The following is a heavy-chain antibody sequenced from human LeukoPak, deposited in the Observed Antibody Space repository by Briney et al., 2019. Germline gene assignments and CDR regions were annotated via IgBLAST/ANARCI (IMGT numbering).Heavy chain of an antibody. CDR2: INTDGSST. J-gene: IGHJ4*02. CDR3: ARDVALSTYHFDSSGLLDY. CDR1: GFTFSSYW. Sequence: QPGESLRLSFAASGFTFSSYWMHWVRQAPGKGLVWVSRINTDGSSTSYADSVKGRFTISRDNAKNTLYLQMNSLRAEDAAVYYCARDVALSTYHFDSSGLLDYWGQGTLVTVSS. V-gene: IGHV3-74*01. D-gene: IGHD3-22*01.